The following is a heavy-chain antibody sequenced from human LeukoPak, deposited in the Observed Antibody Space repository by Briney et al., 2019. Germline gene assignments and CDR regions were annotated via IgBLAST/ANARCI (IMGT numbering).Heavy chain of an antibody. V-gene: IGHV1-18*04. CDR2: ISAYNGNT. Sequence: GASVKVSCKASGYTFTSYYMHWVRQAPGQGLEWMGWISAYNGNTNYAQKLQGRVTMTTDTSTSTAYMELRSLRSDDTAVYYCARGWDNNDSSGYSAWGQGTLVTVSP. CDR3: ARGWDNNDSSGYSA. CDR1: GYTFTSYY. D-gene: IGHD3-22*01. J-gene: IGHJ4*02.